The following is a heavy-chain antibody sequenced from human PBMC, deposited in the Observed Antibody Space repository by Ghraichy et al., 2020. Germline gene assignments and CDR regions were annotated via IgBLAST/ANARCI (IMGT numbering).Heavy chain of an antibody. CDR2: IIESGAST. V-gene: IGHV3-23*01. Sequence: GGSLRLSCAASGFNPNNHAMSWVRQAPGKGLEWVSGIIESGASTYYADSVKGRFTISRDKSQSTLYLQMSSLRAEDTAIYYCAKDASTTSTNWNYFEDWGQGTLVTGSS. D-gene: IGHD2-8*01. CDR1: GFNPNNHA. CDR3: AKDASTTSTNWNYFED. J-gene: IGHJ4*02.